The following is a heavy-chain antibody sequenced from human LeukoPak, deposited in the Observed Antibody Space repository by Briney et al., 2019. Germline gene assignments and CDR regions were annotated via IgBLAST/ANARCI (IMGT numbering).Heavy chain of an antibody. CDR3: ASIYYDSSGYRLFDY. CDR2: IGTAGDT. J-gene: IGHJ4*02. CDR1: GFTFSSYD. D-gene: IGHD3-22*01. Sequence: GGSLRLSCAASGFTFSSYDMHWVRQGTGKGLEWVSVIGTAGDTYYPGSVKGRFAISRENDKNSLYLQMNSLRAGDTAVYYCASIYYDSSGYRLFDYWGQGTLVTVSS. V-gene: IGHV3-13*04.